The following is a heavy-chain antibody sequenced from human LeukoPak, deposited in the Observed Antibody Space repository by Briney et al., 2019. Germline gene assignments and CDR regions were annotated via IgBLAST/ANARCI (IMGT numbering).Heavy chain of an antibody. D-gene: IGHD4-17*01. CDR2: INHSGST. V-gene: IGHV4-34*01. CDR3: ARGPYGDYRYYYYYMDV. CDR1: GGSFSGYY. J-gene: IGHJ6*03. Sequence: PSETLSLTCAVYGGSFSGYYWSWIRQPPGKGLEWIGEINHSGSTNYNPSLESRVTISVDTSKNQFSLKLSSVTAADTAVYYCARGPYGDYRYYYYYMDVWGKGTTVTVS.